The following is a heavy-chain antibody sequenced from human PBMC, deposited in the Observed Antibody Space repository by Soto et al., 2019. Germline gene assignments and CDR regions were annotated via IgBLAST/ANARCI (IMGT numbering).Heavy chain of an antibody. CDR1: GYTFTNYG. J-gene: IGHJ4*02. D-gene: IGHD1-26*01. CDR3: ARDPEGATDFDY. Sequence: GASVKVSCKASGYTFTNYGYSWVRQAPGQGLEWMGWINPYNGNTNYAQKFRGRVTMTTDTSTSTAYMEVRSLTSDDTALYYCARDPEGATDFDYWGQGTLVTVSS. V-gene: IGHV1-18*01. CDR2: INPYNGNT.